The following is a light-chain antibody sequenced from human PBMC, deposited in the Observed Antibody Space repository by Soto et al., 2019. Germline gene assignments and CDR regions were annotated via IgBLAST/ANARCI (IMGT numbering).Light chain of an antibody. CDR1: QSVRSNY. CDR2: NSS. CDR3: QQYRDLPQT. Sequence: EIVLTQSPGTLSFSPGERATLSCRASQSVRSNYLAWYQQKPGQAPRLLIYNSSTRATGIPDRFSGSGSGTDFNLTISRLEPEDVALYYCQQYRDLPQTFGQGTQVEIK. J-gene: IGKJ1*01. V-gene: IGKV3-20*01.